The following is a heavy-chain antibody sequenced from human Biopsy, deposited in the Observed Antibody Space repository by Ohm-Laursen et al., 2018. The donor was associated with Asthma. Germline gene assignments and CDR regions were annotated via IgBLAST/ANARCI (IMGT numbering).Heavy chain of an antibody. J-gene: IGHJ5*02. CDR2: MFHRGTT. Sequence: TLSLTCAVSGGSISSGGFSWTWIRQPPGKGLEWIGYMFHRGTTHYNPSLTSRVTISLDRSKNQFSLRLSFVTAADTAVYFCARGQGRGIQLWSLDPWGQGILVTVSS. CDR1: GGSISSGGFS. V-gene: IGHV4-30-2*01. CDR3: ARGQGRGIQLWSLDP. D-gene: IGHD5-18*01.